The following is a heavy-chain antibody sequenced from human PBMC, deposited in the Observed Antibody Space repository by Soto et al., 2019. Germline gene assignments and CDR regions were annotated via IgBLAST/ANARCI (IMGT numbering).Heavy chain of an antibody. CDR1: GFTFRSYG. D-gene: IGHD4-17*01. CDR3: ARDVSEYGDYLKDYGMDV. V-gene: IGHV3-33*01. J-gene: IGHJ6*02. Sequence: QVQLVQSGGGVVQPGRSLRLSCAASGFTFRSYGMHWVRQAPGKGLEWVAVIWHDGSNKDYVDSVKGRFTIPRDNSKKAVCLQMNSRRAEDTSVYYRARDVSEYGDYLKDYGMDVWGQGATVT. CDR2: IWHDGSNK.